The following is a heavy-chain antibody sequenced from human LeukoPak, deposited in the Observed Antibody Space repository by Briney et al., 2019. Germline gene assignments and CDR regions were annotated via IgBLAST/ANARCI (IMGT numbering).Heavy chain of an antibody. CDR3: VRSGLEYFQY. CDR1: GFTFSFYS. V-gene: IGHV3-48*04. D-gene: IGHD2-15*01. J-gene: IGHJ1*01. CDR2: ISVSSSSI. Sequence: PGGSLRLSCAASGFTFSFYSMNWVRQAPGKGLEWVSYISVSSSSIYYADSVQGRFTTSRDNAKNSLYLQMNSLRAEDTAVYYCVRSGLEYFQYWGQGTLVTVSS.